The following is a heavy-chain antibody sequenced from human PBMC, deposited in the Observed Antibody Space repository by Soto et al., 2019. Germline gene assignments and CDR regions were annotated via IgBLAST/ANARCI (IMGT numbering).Heavy chain of an antibody. Sequence: QVQLQQWGAGLLKPSETLSLTCAVYGGSFSGYYWSWIRQPPGKGLEWIGEINHSGSTNYNPSLKSRVTISVDTAKNQFSQKLSSVTAADTAVYYCARGINYYDSSGYYAGDYFDYWCQGTLVPVSS. D-gene: IGHD3-22*01. CDR3: ARGINYYDSSGYYAGDYFDY. J-gene: IGHJ4*02. V-gene: IGHV4-34*01. CDR2: INHSGST. CDR1: GGSFSGYY.